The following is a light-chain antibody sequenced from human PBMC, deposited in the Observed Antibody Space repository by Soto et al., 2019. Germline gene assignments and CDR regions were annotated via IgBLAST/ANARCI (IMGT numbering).Light chain of an antibody. CDR2: EVS. V-gene: IGLV2-14*01. J-gene: IGLJ3*02. CDR1: SSDVGGYNY. Sequence: QSALTQPASVSGSPGQSITISCTGTSSDVGGYNYVSWYQQHPAKAPKLMIYEVSNRPSGVSHRFSGSKSGNTASLTISGLQAHDEADYYCFSYTTSSTLVFGGGTKLTVL. CDR3: FSYTTSSTLV.